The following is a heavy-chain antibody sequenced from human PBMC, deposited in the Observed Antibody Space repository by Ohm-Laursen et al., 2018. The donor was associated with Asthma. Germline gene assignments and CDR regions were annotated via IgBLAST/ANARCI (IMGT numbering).Heavy chain of an antibody. V-gene: IGHV1-18*04. D-gene: IGHD6-13*01. CDR3: ARGSRAAVMDYYHYGMDV. J-gene: IGHJ6*02. CDR2: ISAYNGNT. CDR1: GYTFTNYG. Sequence: SVKVSCKASGYTFTNYGFSWVRRAPGQGLEWMAWISAYNGNTNYAPKFQDRVTMTTDTSTSTAYMELRSLRSDDTAVYYCARGSRAAVMDYYHYGMDVWGQGTTVTVSS.